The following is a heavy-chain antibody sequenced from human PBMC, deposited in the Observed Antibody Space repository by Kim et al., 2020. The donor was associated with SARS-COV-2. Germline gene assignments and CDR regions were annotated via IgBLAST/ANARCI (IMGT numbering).Heavy chain of an antibody. Sequence: GGSLRLSCAASGFTFSSYAMSWVRQAPGKGLEWVSAISGSGGSTYYADSVKGRFTISRDNSKNTLYLQMNSLRAEDTAVYYCAKDHGAWAPRPVLYFDLWGRGTLVTVSS. CDR3: AKDHGAWAPRPVLYFDL. D-gene: IGHD3-16*01. V-gene: IGHV3-23*01. CDR1: GFTFSSYA. J-gene: IGHJ2*01. CDR2: ISGSGGST.